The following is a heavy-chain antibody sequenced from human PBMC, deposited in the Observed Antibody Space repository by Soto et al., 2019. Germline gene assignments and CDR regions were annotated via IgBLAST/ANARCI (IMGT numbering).Heavy chain of an antibody. CDR2: MYHSGST. V-gene: IGHV4-30-2*05. Sequence: SETLSLTCAVSGGFISSGGYSWSWIRQPPGKGLEWIGYMYHSGSTYYSTSLKSRVTISVDTSKSQFSLNLSFVTAADTAVYYCATMGTPATGLYFFDYWGQGSLVTVSS. J-gene: IGHJ4*02. CDR1: GGFISSGGYS. D-gene: IGHD2-15*01. CDR3: ATMGTPATGLYFFDY.